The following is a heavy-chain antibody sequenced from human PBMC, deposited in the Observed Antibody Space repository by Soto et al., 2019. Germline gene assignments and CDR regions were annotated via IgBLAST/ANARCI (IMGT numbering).Heavy chain of an antibody. CDR1: GFTFSDYA. D-gene: IGHD6-19*01. CDR2: VSHDGRNT. V-gene: IGHV3-30*18. J-gene: IGHJ4*02. Sequence: VQLVGSGGGVVQPGRSLRLSCAASGFTFSDYAMHWVRQAPGKGLEWVAVVSHDGRNTHYADSVKGRFTISRDSSKNTVSLGMTGLRAEDTAVYYCAKGGRQWLVTSDFNYWGQGALVTVSS. CDR3: AKGGRQWLVTSDFNY.